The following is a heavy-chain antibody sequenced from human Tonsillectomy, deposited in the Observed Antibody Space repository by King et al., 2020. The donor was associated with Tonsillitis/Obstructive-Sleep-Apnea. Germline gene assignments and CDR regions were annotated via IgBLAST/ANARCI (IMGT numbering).Heavy chain of an antibody. CDR3: TADTYRSSAQAFDY. J-gene: IGHJ4*02. D-gene: IGHD2-2*01. CDR1: GFSFSITW. CDR2: VKSKPDGETT. V-gene: IGHV3-15*01. Sequence: VQLVESGGGLVKPGGSLRLSCAASGFSFSITWMNWVRQAPGKGLEWVGRVKSKPDGETTDYAAPVKGRFTISRDDSENTLYQQMNSLKTEDTAVYYCTADTYRSSAQAFDYWGQGTLVTVSS.